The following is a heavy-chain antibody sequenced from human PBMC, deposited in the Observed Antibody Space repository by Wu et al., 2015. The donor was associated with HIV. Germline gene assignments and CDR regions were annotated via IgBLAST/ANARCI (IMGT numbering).Heavy chain of an antibody. CDR3: ARDPGVSYSSGWYSF. CDR1: GYTFTGYY. J-gene: IGHJ4*02. V-gene: IGHV1-2*02. Sequence: QVQLVQSGAEVKKPGASVKVSCKASGYTFTGYYMHWVRQAPGQGLEWMGWINPNSGGTNYAQKFQGRVTMTRDTSISTAYMELSRLRSDDTAVYYCARDPGVSYSSGWYSFWGQGTLVTVSS. CDR2: INPNSGGT. D-gene: IGHD6-19*01.